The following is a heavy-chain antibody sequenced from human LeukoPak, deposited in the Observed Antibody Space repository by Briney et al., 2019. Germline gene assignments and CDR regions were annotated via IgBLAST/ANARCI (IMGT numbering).Heavy chain of an antibody. CDR3: ARLIDSSGTYYFDY. CDR1: GGSISSGGYY. CDR2: IYYSGST. J-gene: IGHJ4*02. V-gene: IGHV4-31*03. D-gene: IGHD3-22*01. Sequence: PSETLSLTCTVSGGSISSGGYYWSWIRQHPGKGLEGIGYIYYSGSTYYNPSLKSRVTISVDTSKNQFSLKLSSVTAADTAVYYCARLIDSSGTYYFDYWGQGTLVTVSS.